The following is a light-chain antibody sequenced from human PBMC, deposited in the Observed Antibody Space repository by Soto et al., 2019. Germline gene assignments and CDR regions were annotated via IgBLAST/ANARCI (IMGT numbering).Light chain of an antibody. CDR1: DSNIGSNT. CDR2: SHN. CDR3: AEWDESLTGQV. V-gene: IGLV1-44*01. J-gene: IGLJ1*01. Sequence: QSVLTQPPSASGTPGQRVTISCSGSDSNIGSNTVSWYQQLPGTAPKLLIYSHNQRPSGVPDRFSGSKSGTSASLAIRGLQSEDEADYYCAEWDESLTGQVFGTGTKLTVL.